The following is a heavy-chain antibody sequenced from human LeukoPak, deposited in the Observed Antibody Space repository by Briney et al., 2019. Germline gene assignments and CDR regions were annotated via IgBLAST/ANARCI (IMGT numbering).Heavy chain of an antibody. CDR3: ARRGGGNYDY. J-gene: IGHJ4*02. V-gene: IGHV1-18*01. D-gene: IGHD3-10*01. Sequence: SSVKVSCKASRYTFTSYGISWVRQAPGRGLEWMGWISAYNGNTNYAQKLQGRVTMTTDTSTSTAYRELRGLRSDDTAVYYWARRGGGNYDYWGQGTLVTVSS. CDR1: RYTFTSYG. CDR2: ISAYNGNT.